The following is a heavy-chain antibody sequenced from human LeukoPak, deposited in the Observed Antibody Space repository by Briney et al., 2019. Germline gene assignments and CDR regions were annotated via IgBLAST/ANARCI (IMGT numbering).Heavy chain of an antibody. CDR1: GGSISSGDYS. CDR3: ATRPLGGHFRY. CDR2: IYSSGGT. Sequence: PSETLSLTCTVSGGSISSGDYSWSWIRQPPGKGLEWIGSIYSSGGTYYNPSLKSRVTISVDTSKNHFSLKLISVTATDTAVYYCATRPLGGHFRYWGQGTQVTVSS. D-gene: IGHD3-16*01. J-gene: IGHJ1*01. V-gene: IGHV4-39*01.